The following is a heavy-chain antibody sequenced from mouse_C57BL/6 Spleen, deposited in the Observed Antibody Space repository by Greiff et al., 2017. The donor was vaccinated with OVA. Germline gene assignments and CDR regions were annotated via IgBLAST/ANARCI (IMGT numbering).Heavy chain of an antibody. V-gene: IGHV3-6*01. J-gene: IGHJ2*01. Sequence: DVKLQESGPGLVKPSQSLSLTCSVTGYSITSGYYWNWIRQFPGNQLEWMGYISYDGSNNYNPTLKNRISITRDTSKNQFFLKLNSVTTEDTATYYCARERGGFYYWGQGTTLTVSS. CDR3: ARERGGFYY. CDR2: ISYDGSN. CDR1: GYSITSGYY.